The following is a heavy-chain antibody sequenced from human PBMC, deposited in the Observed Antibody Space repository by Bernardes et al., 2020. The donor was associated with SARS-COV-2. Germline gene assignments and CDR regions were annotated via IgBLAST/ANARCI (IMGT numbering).Heavy chain of an antibody. CDR1: GSTFDAYT. V-gene: IGHV3-21*01. CDR2: ISSSNTYI. Sequence: GGSLRLSCAASGSTFDAYTMTWVRQAPGKGLEWVSSISSSNTYIYYADSVKGRFTISRHNARNSLYLQMNSLRAEDTAVYYCAGEDEPLDEYSSGWYKIWGQGTLVTVSS. CDR3: AGEDEPLDEYSSGWYKI. J-gene: IGHJ4*02. D-gene: IGHD6-19*01.